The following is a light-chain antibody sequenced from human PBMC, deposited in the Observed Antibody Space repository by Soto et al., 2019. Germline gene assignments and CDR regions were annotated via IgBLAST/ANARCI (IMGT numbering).Light chain of an antibody. CDR1: QSVSSSY. CDR2: GAS. V-gene: IGKV3-20*01. CDR3: QQYGSSSYT. J-gene: IGKJ2*01. Sequence: EIVLTQSPGTLSLSPGEGATLSCRASQSVSSSYLAWYQQKPGQAPRLLIYGASSRATGIPDRFSGSGSGTDFTLTISRLEPEDFAMYYGQQYGSSSYTFGQGTKLEIK.